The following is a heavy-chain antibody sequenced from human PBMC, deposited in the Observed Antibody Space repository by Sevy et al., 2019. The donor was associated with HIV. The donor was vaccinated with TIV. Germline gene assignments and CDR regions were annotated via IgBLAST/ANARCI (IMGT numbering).Heavy chain of an antibody. D-gene: IGHD1-26*01. V-gene: IGHV4-59*08. Sequence: SETLSLTCTVSGGSITSLYWNWIRQPPGKGLEWIANIYYNGHINYNPSLKSRVTLSLDTSKNQFSLRLSAVTAADTAMYYCAGENAWGRGYSWGQGTMVTVSS. J-gene: IGHJ4*02. CDR2: IYYNGHI. CDR3: AGENAWGRGYS. CDR1: GGSITSLY.